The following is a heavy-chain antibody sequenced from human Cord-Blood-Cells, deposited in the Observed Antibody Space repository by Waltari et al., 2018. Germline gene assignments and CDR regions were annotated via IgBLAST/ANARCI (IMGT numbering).Heavy chain of an antibody. CDR3: ARFDSSGAFDI. V-gene: IGHV3-48*01. J-gene: IGHJ3*02. Sequence: EVQLVESGGGLVQPGGSLRLSCAASGFTFSSYSMNWVRQAPGKGLEWVSYISSSSNTIYDADSVKGRFTISRENAKNSLYLQMNSLRAEDTAVHYCARFDSSGAFDIWGQGTMVTVSS. CDR1: GFTFSSYS. CDR2: ISSSSNTI. D-gene: IGHD3-22*01.